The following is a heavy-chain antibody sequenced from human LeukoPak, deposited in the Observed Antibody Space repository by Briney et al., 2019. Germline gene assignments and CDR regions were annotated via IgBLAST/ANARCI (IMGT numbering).Heavy chain of an antibody. Sequence: PSETLSLTCAVYGGSFSGYYWSWIRQPPGKGLEWIGEINHSGSTNYNPSLKSRVTISVDTSKNQFSLKLSSVTAADTAVYYCAGGGGRYYDFWSGYSDYWGQGTLVTVSS. CDR2: INHSGST. V-gene: IGHV4-34*01. CDR1: GGSFSGYY. CDR3: AGGGGRYYDFWSGYSDY. J-gene: IGHJ4*02. D-gene: IGHD3-3*01.